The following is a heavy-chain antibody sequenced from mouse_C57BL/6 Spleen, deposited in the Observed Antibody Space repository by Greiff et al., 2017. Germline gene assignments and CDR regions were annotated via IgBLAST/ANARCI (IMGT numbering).Heavy chain of an antibody. V-gene: IGHV5-6*01. J-gene: IGHJ2*01. CDR2: ISSGGSYT. CDR3: AKLTGTLYFDY. CDR1: GFTFSSYG. D-gene: IGHD4-1*01. Sequence: EVQLKESGGDLVKPGGSLKLSCAASGFTFSSYGMSWVRQTPDKRLEWVATISSGGSYTYYPDSVKGRFTISRDNAKNTLYLQMSSLKSEDTAMYYCAKLTGTLYFDYWGQGTTLTVSS.